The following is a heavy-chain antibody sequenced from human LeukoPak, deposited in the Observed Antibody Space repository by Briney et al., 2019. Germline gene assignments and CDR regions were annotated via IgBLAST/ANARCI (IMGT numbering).Heavy chain of an antibody. J-gene: IGHJ4*02. CDR2: ISLGSDDI. Sequence: GGSLRLSCVASGFMFGGHSMHWVRQAPGKGLEWISYISLGSDDIYYADSVRGRFTISRDNAKNSLYLQMDSLRDDDTAMYYCAREEVKSFDNWGQGTLVTVSS. CDR1: GFMFGGHS. V-gene: IGHV3-48*02. CDR3: AREEVKSFDN.